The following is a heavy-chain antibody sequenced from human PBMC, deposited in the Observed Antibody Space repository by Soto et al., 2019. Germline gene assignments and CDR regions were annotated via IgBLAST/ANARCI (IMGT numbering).Heavy chain of an antibody. J-gene: IGHJ4*02. D-gene: IGHD2-2*02. CDR1: GFTFSSYA. CDR2: ISGSGGST. V-gene: IGHV3-23*01. Sequence: GGSLRLSCASSGFTFSSYAMSWVRQAPGKGLEWVSAISGSGGSTYYADSVKGRFTISRDNSKNTLYLQMNSLRAEDTAVYYCAKDLSNGCYTIDYWGQGTMVTVSS. CDR3: AKDLSNGCYTIDY.